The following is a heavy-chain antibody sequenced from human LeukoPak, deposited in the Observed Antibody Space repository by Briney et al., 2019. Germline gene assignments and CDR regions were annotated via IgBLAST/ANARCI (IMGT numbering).Heavy chain of an antibody. V-gene: IGHV4-39*07. J-gene: IGHJ6*03. CDR1: GGSISSSSYY. CDR2: ISYSGST. Sequence: SETLSLTCTVSGGSISSSSYYWGWIRQPPGKGLEWIGSISYSGSTNYNPSLKSRVTISVDTSKNQFSLKLSSVTAADTAVYYCARAPYYYYYYMDVWGKGTTVTISS. CDR3: ARAPYYYYYYMDV.